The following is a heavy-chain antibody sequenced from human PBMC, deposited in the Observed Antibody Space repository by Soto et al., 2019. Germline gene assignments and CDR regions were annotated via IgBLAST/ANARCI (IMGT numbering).Heavy chain of an antibody. CDR1: GYTFTSYG. CDR3: ARDRVLLWFGELLNDPNWFDP. CDR2: ISAYNGNT. V-gene: IGHV1-18*01. D-gene: IGHD3-10*01. Sequence: ASVKVSCKASGYTFTSYGISWVRQAPGQGLEWMGWISAYNGNTNYAQKLQGRVTMTTDTSTSTAYMELRSLRSDDTAVYYCARDRVLLWFGELLNDPNWFDPWGQGTLVTVSS. J-gene: IGHJ5*02.